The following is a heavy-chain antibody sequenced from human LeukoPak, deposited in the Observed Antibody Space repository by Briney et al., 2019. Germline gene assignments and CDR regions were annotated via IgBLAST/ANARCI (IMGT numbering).Heavy chain of an antibody. V-gene: IGHV1-69*13. CDR1: GGTFSSYA. Sequence: GASVKVSCKASGGTFSSYAISWVRQAPGQGLEWMGGIIPIFGTANYAQKFQGRVTITADESTSTAYMELSSLRSEDTAVYYCARDFETSIFGVVIGRGAFDYWGQGTLVTVSS. CDR3: ARDFETSIFGVVIGRGAFDY. CDR2: IIPIFGTA. J-gene: IGHJ4*02. D-gene: IGHD3-3*01.